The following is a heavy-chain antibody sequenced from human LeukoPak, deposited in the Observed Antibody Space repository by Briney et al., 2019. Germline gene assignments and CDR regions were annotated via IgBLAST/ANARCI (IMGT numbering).Heavy chain of an antibody. CDR2: ISGSGGST. D-gene: IGHD3-10*01. J-gene: IGHJ4*02. CDR3: AKPQLLWFGELGVDY. V-gene: IGHV3-23*01. Sequence: GGSLRLSCAASGFTFSSYAMSWVRQAPGKGLEWVSAISGSGGSTYYADSVKGRFTIPRDNSKNTLYLQMNSLRAEDTAVYYCAKPQLLWFGELGVDYWGQGTLVTVSS. CDR1: GFTFSSYA.